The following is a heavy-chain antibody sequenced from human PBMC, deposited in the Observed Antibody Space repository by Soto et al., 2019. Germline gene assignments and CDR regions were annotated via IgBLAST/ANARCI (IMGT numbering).Heavy chain of an antibody. D-gene: IGHD3-10*01. Sequence: PSETLSLTCTVSGGSISSSSYYWGWIRQPPGKGLEWIGSIYYSGSTYYNPSLKSRVTISVDTSKNQFSLKLSSVTAADTAVYYCARTCPTMVREEDYYYGMDVWGQGTTVTVSS. CDR2: IYYSGST. CDR3: ARTCPTMVREEDYYYGMDV. CDR1: GGSISSSSYY. V-gene: IGHV4-39*01. J-gene: IGHJ6*02.